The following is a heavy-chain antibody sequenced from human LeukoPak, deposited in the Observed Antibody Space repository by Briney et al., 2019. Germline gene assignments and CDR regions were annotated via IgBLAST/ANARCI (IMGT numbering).Heavy chain of an antibody. D-gene: IGHD3-3*01. CDR1: GFTFSSYA. CDR3: AKQTYYDFWSGYWNDYYYYYMGV. J-gene: IGHJ6*03. Sequence: PGGSLRLSCAASGFTFSSYAMSWVRQAPGKGLEWVSAISGSGGSTYYADSVKGRFTISRDNSKNTLYLQMNSLRAEDTAVYYCAKQTYYDFWSGYWNDYYYYYMGVWGKGTTVTVSS. V-gene: IGHV3-23*01. CDR2: ISGSGGST.